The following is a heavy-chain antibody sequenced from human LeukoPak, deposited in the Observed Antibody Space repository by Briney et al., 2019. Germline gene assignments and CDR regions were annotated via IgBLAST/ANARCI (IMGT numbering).Heavy chain of an antibody. CDR1: GFTVSSNY. D-gene: IGHD4-23*01. J-gene: IGHJ3*02. CDR3: AKTPSGVNHAFDI. Sequence: PGGSLRLSCAASGFTVSSNYMSWVRQAPGKGLEWVSVIYSGGSTYYADSVKGRFTISRDNSKSTLYLQMNSLRAEDTAIYYCAKTPSGVNHAFDIWGQGTMVTVSS. CDR2: IYSGGST. V-gene: IGHV3-53*01.